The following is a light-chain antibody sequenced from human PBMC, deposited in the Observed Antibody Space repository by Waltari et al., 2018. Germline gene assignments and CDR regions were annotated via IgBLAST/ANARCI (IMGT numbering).Light chain of an antibody. CDR1: SSDVGGFYF. J-gene: IGLJ1*01. CDR2: NFS. V-gene: IGLV2-14*03. CDR3: SSYTSDYTYV. Sequence: QSALTQPASVSGSPGQSITIPCTGTSSDVGGFYFVSLYQQHPAKAPKLIISNFSRRPSGVSYRFSGSKSGNRASLTISGLQAEDEATYYCSSYTSDYTYVFGTGTEVTVV.